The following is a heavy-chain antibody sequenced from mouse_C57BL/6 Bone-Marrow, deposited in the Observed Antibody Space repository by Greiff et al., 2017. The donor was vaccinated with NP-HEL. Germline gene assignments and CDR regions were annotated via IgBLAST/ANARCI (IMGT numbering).Heavy chain of an antibody. J-gene: IGHJ4*01. V-gene: IGHV3-1*01. CDR2: ISYSGST. CDR3: ARWGWSYAMDY. D-gene: IGHD2-3*01. Sequence: EVKLMESGPGMVKPSQSLSLTCTVTGYSITSGYDWHWIRHFPGNKLEWMGYISYSGSTNYNPSLKSRISITHDTSKNHFFLKLNSVTTEDTATYYCARWGWSYAMDYWGQGTSVTVSS. CDR1: GYSITSGYD.